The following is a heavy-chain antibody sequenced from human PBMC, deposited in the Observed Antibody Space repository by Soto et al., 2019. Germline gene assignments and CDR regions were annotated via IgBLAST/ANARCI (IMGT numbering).Heavy chain of an antibody. V-gene: IGHV3-74*01. CDR1: GSTFSNDW. CDR2: INSDGSST. CDR3: ARDRSYSLDV. Sequence: EVQLVESGGGLLQPGGSLRLSCAVSGSTFSNDWMHWVRQAPGKGLVWVSHINSDGSSTNYADFVKGRFTIARYNAKNTVYLQMNSLRAEDTAVYYCARDRSYSLDVWGQGNKVTVSS. J-gene: IGHJ6*02.